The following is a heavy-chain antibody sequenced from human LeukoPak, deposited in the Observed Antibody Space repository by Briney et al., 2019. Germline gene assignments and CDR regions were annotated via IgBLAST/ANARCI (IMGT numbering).Heavy chain of an antibody. CDR2: VGPSGART. CDR1: GFTFSHHG. J-gene: IGHJ4*02. V-gene: IGHV3-23*01. CDR3: AKYSSSWSLGVEDY. Sequence: GGSLRLSCAASGFTFSHHGMNWVRQAPGKGLEWVSGVGPSGARTYYADSVKGRFTVSRDNSKNTLYLQMNSLRAEDTAVYYCAKYSSSWSLGVEDYWGQGTLVTVSS. D-gene: IGHD6-13*01.